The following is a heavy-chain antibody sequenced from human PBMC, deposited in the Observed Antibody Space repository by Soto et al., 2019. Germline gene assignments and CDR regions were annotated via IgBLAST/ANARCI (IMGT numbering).Heavy chain of an antibody. D-gene: IGHD5-12*01. Sequence: QITLKESGPTLVKPTQTLTLTCSFSGFSLSTRGVGVGWIRQPPGKALEWLALIFWDDDKWYSPSLRSRRTITDDASKTQLVLAMTNMDPVDTATYYCAHRSRGYAYDFDQWGQGTLVTVSS. V-gene: IGHV2-5*02. CDR1: GFSLSTRGVG. CDR3: AHRSRGYAYDFDQ. CDR2: IFWDDDK. J-gene: IGHJ4*02.